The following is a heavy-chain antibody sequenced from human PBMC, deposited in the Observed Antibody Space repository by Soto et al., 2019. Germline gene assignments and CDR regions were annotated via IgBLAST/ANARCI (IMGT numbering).Heavy chain of an antibody. V-gene: IGHV3-30-3*01. D-gene: IGHD2-15*01. CDR3: ARGRCSGGSCYSLYYYYYGMDV. CDR2: ISYDGSNK. CDR1: GFTFSSYA. J-gene: IGHJ6*02. Sequence: GSLRLSCAASGFTFSSYAMHWVRQAPGKGLEWVAVISYDGSNKYYADSVKGRFTISRDNSKNTLYLQMNSLRAEDTAVYYCARGRCSGGSCYSLYYYYYGMDVWGQGTTVTVSS.